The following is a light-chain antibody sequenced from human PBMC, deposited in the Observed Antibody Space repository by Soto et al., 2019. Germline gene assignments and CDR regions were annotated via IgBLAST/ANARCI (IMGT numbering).Light chain of an antibody. CDR1: QGISNY. CDR3: QQRSNRLT. V-gene: IGKV3-11*01. J-gene: IGKJ4*01. CDR2: DAS. Sequence: EIVLTQSPATLSLSPGERATLSCRASQGISNYLAWYQQKPGQAPRLLVYDASNRATGIPARFSGSGSGADFTLTISSLEPEDSAVYYCQQRSNRLTFGGGTKVDIK.